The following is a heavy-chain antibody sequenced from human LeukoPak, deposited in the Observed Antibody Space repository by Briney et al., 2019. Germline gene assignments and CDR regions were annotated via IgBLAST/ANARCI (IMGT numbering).Heavy chain of an antibody. V-gene: IGHV1-18*01. Sequence: GASVKVSFKASGYTFTSYGISWVRQAPGQGLEWMGWISSYNGNTNYAQGLQGRVTMSTDTSTSTAYMELRSLRSDDTAVYYCARDSNYYDSSGYDYWGQGTLVTVSS. CDR1: GYTFTSYG. D-gene: IGHD3-22*01. J-gene: IGHJ4*02. CDR3: ARDSNYYDSSGYDY. CDR2: ISSYNGNT.